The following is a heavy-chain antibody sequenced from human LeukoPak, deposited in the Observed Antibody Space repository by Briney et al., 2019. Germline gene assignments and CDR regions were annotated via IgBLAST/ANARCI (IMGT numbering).Heavy chain of an antibody. D-gene: IGHD5-18*01. CDR3: ARVLDTAMALGFYYFDY. CDR1: GGSISSYY. V-gene: IGHV4-59*01. CDR2: IYYSGST. J-gene: IGHJ4*02. Sequence: SETLSLTCTVSGGSISSYYWSWLRQPPGKGLEWIGYIYYSGSTNYNPSLKSRVTISVDTSKNQFSLKLSSVTAADTAVYYCARVLDTAMALGFYYFDYWGQGTLVTVSS.